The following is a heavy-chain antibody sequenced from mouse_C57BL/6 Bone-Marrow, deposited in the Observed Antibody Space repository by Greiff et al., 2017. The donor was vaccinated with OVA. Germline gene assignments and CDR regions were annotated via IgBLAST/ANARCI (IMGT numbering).Heavy chain of an antibody. D-gene: IGHD2-5*01. V-gene: IGHV5-16*01. Sequence: EVKLMESEGGLVQPGSSMKLSCTASGFTFSDYYMAWVRQVPEKGLEWVANINYDGSSTYYLDSLKSRFIISRDNAKNILYLQMSSLKSEDTATYYCARGGAYYSNYQYYFDYWGQGTTLTVSS. J-gene: IGHJ2*01. CDR2: INYDGSST. CDR1: GFTFSDYY. CDR3: ARGGAYYSNYQYYFDY.